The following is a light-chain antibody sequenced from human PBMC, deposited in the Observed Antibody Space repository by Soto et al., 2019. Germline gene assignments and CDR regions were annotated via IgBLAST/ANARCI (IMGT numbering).Light chain of an antibody. CDR2: GAA. CDR3: QQSYSTSYT. V-gene: IGKV3-15*01. CDR1: QSVFSS. Sequence: EIVMTQSPATLSVSLGERVTLSCRASQSVFSSLAWYQQKPGQAPRLLIYGAATRPIGIPARFSGSGSGTEFTLTISSLQPEDFATYYCQQSYSTSYTFGQGTKLEIK. J-gene: IGKJ2*01.